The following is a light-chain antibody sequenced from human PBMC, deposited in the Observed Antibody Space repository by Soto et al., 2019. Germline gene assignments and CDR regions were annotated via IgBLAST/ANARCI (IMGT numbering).Light chain of an antibody. Sequence: QSVRTQPPSASGTPGQRVSISCSGSSSNIGSNSVNWYQQLPGTAPKLLIYDDTQRPSGVPDRISGSKSGTSASLAISGLQSEDEADYYCASWDDSLNGPVFGTGTKVTVL. V-gene: IGLV1-44*01. J-gene: IGLJ1*01. CDR1: SSNIGSNS. CDR3: ASWDDSLNGPV. CDR2: DDT.